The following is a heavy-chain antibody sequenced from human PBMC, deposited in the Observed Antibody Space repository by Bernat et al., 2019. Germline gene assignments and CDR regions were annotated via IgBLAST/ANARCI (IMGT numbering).Heavy chain of an antibody. V-gene: IGHV3-30*03. J-gene: IGHJ4*02. D-gene: IGHD6-19*01. Sequence: QVHLVESGGGVVQPGRSLRLSCAASGFTFSSFGMHWVRQAPGKGLEWVAAISHDRNTLYYADSVKGRFTISTDDSKNTLYLQLDSLRAEDTAMYYCATDSLYSSGWYGVGDWGQGTLVTVAS. CDR2: ISHDRNTL. CDR1: GFTFSSFG. CDR3: ATDSLYSSGWYGVGD.